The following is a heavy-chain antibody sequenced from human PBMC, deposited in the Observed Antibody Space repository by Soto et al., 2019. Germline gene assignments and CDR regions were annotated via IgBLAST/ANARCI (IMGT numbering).Heavy chain of an antibody. CDR2: IYWDDDK. V-gene: IGHV2-5*02. J-gene: IGHJ4*02. Sequence: QITLKESGPTRVKPTQTLTLTCTFSGFSLSTSGVGVGWIRQPPGKALERLALIYWDDDKRYSPSLKSRLTITQXXPXNXAVLKMTNKDPVDTATYYCAHRAGLPRHWNGGYFDLWGQGALVTVSS. CDR1: GFSLSTSGVG. D-gene: IGHD1-1*01. CDR3: AHRAGLPRHWNGGYFDL.